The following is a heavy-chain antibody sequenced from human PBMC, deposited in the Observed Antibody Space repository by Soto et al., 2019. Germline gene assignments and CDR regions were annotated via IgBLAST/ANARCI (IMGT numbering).Heavy chain of an antibody. Sequence: EVQLLESGGGLVQPGGSLRLSCAASGFTFSSYAMSWVRQAPGKGLEWVSAISGSGGSTYYADSVKGRFTISRDNSKNTLYLQMNSLRAEDTAVYYCANYYIWGSYRYSPFDYWGQGTLVTVSS. CDR2: ISGSGGST. CDR3: ANYYIWGSYRYSPFDY. V-gene: IGHV3-23*01. CDR1: GFTFSSYA. J-gene: IGHJ4*02. D-gene: IGHD3-16*02.